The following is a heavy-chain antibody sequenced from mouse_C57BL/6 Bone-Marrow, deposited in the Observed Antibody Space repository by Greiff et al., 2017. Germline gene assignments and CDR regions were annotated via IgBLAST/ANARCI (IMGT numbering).Heavy chain of an antibody. CDR1: GFSLTSYG. CDR3: AQGDYGSSYWYFDV. J-gene: IGHJ1*03. CDR2: IWRGGST. V-gene: IGHV2-5*01. Sequence: QVQLQQSGPGLVQPSQSLSITCTVSGFSLTSYGVHWVRQSPGKGLEWLGVIWRGGSTDYNAAFMSRLSITKDNSKSQVFFKMNSLQADDTAIYYCAQGDYGSSYWYFDVWGTGTTVTVSS. D-gene: IGHD1-1*01.